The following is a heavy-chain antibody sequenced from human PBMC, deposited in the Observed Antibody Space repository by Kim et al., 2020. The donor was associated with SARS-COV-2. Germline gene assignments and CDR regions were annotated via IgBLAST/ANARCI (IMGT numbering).Heavy chain of an antibody. J-gene: IGHJ4*03. Sequence: SETLSLTCTVSGGSISSSSYYWGWIRQPPGKGLEWIGSIYYSGSTYYNPSLKSRVTISVDTSKNQFSLKLSSVTAADTAVYYCARETRVYGQHRYFDYWG. V-gene: IGHV4-39*07. CDR3: ARETRVYGQHRYFDY. CDR1: GGSISSSSYY. CDR2: IYYSGST. D-gene: IGHD3-10*01.